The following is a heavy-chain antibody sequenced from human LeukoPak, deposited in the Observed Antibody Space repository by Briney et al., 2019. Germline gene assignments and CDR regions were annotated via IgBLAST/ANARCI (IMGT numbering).Heavy chain of an antibody. J-gene: IGHJ5*02. Sequence: PSETLSLTCTVSGGSISSYYWSWIRQPAGKGLEWIGRIYTSGSTNYNPSLKSRVTMSVDTSKNQFSLKLSSVTAADTAVYYCARGGRYFDWFLRPNWFDPWGQGTLVTVSS. CDR3: ARGGRYFDWFLRPNWFDP. V-gene: IGHV4-4*07. CDR2: IYTSGST. D-gene: IGHD3-9*01. CDR1: GGSISSYY.